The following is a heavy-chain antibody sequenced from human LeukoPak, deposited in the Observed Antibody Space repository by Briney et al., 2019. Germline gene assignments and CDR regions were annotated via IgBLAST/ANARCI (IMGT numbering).Heavy chain of an antibody. Sequence: GGSLRLSCAASGFTFSSYEMNWVRRAPGKGLDWVSYISSSRSTIYYADSVKGRFTISRDNAKNSLYLQMNSLRAEDTAVYYCARDCGGGSCYGPYDAFDIWGQGTMVTVSS. V-gene: IGHV3-48*03. J-gene: IGHJ3*02. CDR1: GFTFSSYE. CDR3: ARDCGGGSCYGPYDAFDI. D-gene: IGHD2-15*01. CDR2: ISSSRSTI.